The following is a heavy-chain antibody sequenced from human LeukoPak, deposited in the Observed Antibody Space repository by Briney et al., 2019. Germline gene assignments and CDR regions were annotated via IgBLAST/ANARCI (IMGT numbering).Heavy chain of an antibody. CDR2: IKPDGSEK. Sequence: PGGSLRLSCAASGFTFSTYWMTWVRQAPGKGLEWVAIIKPDGSEKYYVDSVKGRFTNSRDNAENSLFLQMNGLRPEDTAVFYCARGQYTDGLSYWGQGTLVTVSS. J-gene: IGHJ4*02. D-gene: IGHD5-24*01. CDR3: ARGQYTDGLSY. CDR1: GFTFSTYW. V-gene: IGHV3-7*03.